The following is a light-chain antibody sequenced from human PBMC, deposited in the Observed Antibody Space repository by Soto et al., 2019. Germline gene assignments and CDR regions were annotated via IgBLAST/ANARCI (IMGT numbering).Light chain of an antibody. CDR3: QQYNNWPLT. V-gene: IGKV3-15*01. CDR1: QSVSSN. Sequence: EIMMTQSPAALSVFPGERATLSCRASQSVSSNLAWYQQKPGQAPRLLISGSSTRATGIPARFSGSGSGTEFTLTISSLQSEDFAVYYCQQYNNWPLTFGGGTRWIS. CDR2: GSS. J-gene: IGKJ4*01.